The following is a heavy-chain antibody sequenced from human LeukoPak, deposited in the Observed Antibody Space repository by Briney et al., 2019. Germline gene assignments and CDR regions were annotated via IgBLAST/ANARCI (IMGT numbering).Heavy chain of an antibody. CDR3: AGYSSSWYFDY. CDR2: VYHAGNT. D-gene: IGHD6-13*01. CDR1: GDSITSSNW. V-gene: IGHV4-4*02. Sequence: SGTLSLTCAVSGDSITSSNWWTWVRQPPGKGLQWIGEVYHAGNTNDNPSLKSRVTMSVDTSKNQFSLKLSSVTAADTAVYYCAGYSSSWYFDYWGQGTLVTVSS. J-gene: IGHJ4*02.